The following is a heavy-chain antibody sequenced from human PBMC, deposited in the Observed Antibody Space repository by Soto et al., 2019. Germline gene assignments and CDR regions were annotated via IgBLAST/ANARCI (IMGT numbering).Heavy chain of an antibody. CDR3: AKSEGYSFDI. CDR1: GFTFSSHW. Sequence: EVQLVESGGGLVHPGGSLRLSCAASGFTFSSHWMSWVRQAPGKGLEWVANIRQDGREEQYMDSVKGRFTLSRDNAKNSLYLQMNGLRVEDTAVYYCAKSEGYSFDIRGQGTMVTVSS. D-gene: IGHD6-13*01. V-gene: IGHV3-7*01. CDR2: IRQDGREE. J-gene: IGHJ3*02.